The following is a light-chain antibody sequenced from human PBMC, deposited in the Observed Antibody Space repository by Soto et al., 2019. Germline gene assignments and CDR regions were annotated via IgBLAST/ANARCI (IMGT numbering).Light chain of an antibody. V-gene: IGKV3-15*01. CDR3: QQYKNWPRT. J-gene: IGKJ2*01. Sequence: EMVMTQSPATLSVSPGERAILSCRASQSVGSNLAWYQQKPGQAPRLLIYGASTRATGITGRFSGSGSGTEFTLTISSLYSEDFAAYFCQQYKNWPRTFGQGTKLEIK. CDR1: QSVGSN. CDR2: GAS.